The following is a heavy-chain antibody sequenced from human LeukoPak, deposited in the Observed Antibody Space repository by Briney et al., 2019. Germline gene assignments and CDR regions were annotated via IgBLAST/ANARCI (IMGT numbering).Heavy chain of an antibody. J-gene: IGHJ4*02. CDR2: IYHSGST. V-gene: IGHV4-38-2*02. CDR1: GYSISSGYY. CDR3: ARGPLIDY. Sequence: SETLSLTCTVSGYSISSGYYWGWIRQPPGKGLEWIGSIYHSGSTYYNPSLKSRVTISVDTSKNQFSLKLSSVTAADTAVYYCARGPLIDYWGQGTPVTVSS.